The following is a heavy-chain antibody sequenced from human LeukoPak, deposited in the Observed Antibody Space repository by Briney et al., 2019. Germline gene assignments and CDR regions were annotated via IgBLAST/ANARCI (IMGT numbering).Heavy chain of an antibody. J-gene: IGHJ4*02. CDR2: MNRDGSEV. V-gene: IGHV3-7*04. CDR3: ARGIDEWLYLNY. Sequence: GGSLRLSCAASGLPFAPFWMTWVRQAPGQGPEFVATMNRDGSEVAYGNSVRGRFTISRDNAKNSLYLQMYSLRAEDTAVYYCARGIDEWLYLNYWGQGALVTVSS. D-gene: IGHD3-3*01. CDR1: GLPFAPFW.